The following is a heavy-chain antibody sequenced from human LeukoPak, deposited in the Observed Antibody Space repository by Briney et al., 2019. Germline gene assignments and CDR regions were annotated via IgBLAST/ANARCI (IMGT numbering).Heavy chain of an antibody. Sequence: ASVKVSCKASGYTFTSYDINWVRQATGQGLEWMGWMNPNSGNTGYAQKFQGRVTMTRNTSISTAYMELSSLRSEDTAVYYCASFRGDDYVWGSYRYFDYWGQGTLVTVSS. CDR1: GYTFTSYD. D-gene: IGHD3-16*02. CDR2: MNPNSGNT. CDR3: ASFRGDDYVWGSYRYFDY. V-gene: IGHV1-8*01. J-gene: IGHJ4*02.